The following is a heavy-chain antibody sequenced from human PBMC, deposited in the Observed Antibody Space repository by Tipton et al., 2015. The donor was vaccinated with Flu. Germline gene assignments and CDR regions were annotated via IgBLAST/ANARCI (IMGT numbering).Heavy chain of an antibody. Sequence: TLSLTCSVSGYSIRSAYYWGWVRRPPGKGLEWIGTIYHSGTTYHNPSLKSRLTISVDTSKNQFSLRLSSVTAADTPVYYCARDSGRNYNYGMDVWGQGTTVYVSS. D-gene: IGHD2-15*01. CDR2: IYHSGTT. V-gene: IGHV4-38-2*02. CDR3: ARDSGRNYNYGMDV. CDR1: GYSIRSAYY. J-gene: IGHJ6*02.